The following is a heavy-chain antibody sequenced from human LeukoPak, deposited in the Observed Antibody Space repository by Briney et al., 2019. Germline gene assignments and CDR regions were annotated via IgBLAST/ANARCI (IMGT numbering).Heavy chain of an antibody. CDR3: AREMGSRYHHHYTDV. Sequence: NPSETLSLTCTVSGGSISSYYWSWIRQPPGKGLEWIGHIYYSGSTNYNPSLKNRVTISLDTSKNQFSLKLSSVTAADTAVYYCAREMGSRYHHHYTDVWGRGTTVTVSS. CDR1: GGSISSYY. D-gene: IGHD6-13*01. V-gene: IGHV4-59*01. CDR2: IYYSGST. J-gene: IGHJ6*03.